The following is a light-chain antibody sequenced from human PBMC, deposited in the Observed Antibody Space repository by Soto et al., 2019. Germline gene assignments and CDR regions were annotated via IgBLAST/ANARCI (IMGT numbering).Light chain of an antibody. CDR3: QQYGSSPPT. CDR2: GAS. CDR1: QSVSNNY. J-gene: IGKJ5*01. V-gene: IGKV3-20*01. Sequence: VWRQSPGFMYLSRGERAVVCCGASQSVSNNYLAWYQQKPGQAPRLLIYGASNRATGIPDRFSGSGSGTDFTLTISRLEPDDFAVYYCQQYGSSPPTVGQGTGLEIK.